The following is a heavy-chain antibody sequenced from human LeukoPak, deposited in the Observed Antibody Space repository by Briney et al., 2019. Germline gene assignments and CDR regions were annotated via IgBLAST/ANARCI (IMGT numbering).Heavy chain of an antibody. D-gene: IGHD4-17*01. CDR2: INPNSGGT. V-gene: IGHV1-2*02. Sequence: ASVKVSCKASGYTFTGYYMHWVRQAPGQGLERMGWINPNSGGTNYAQKFQGRVTMTRDTSISTAYMELSRLRSDDTAVYYCAREDYGDYSVYSQHWGQGTLVTVSS. J-gene: IGHJ1*01. CDR1: GYTFTGYY. CDR3: AREDYGDYSVYSQH.